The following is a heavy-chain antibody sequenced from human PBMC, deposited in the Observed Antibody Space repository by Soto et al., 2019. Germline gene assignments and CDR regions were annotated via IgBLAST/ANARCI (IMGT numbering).Heavy chain of an antibody. CDR1: GFTFSSYW. V-gene: IGHV3-74*01. D-gene: IGHD2-15*01. Sequence: EVQLVESGGGLVQPGESLRLSCAASGFTFSSYWMNWVRQAPGKGLVWVSRSNSDGSSTSYAGSVKGRFTISTDKAKNTLYLQMNSLGAEDTAVYYCVRTSLVVAAATREDYWGQGTRVTVSS. CDR2: SNSDGSST. CDR3: VRTSLVVAAATREDY. J-gene: IGHJ4*02.